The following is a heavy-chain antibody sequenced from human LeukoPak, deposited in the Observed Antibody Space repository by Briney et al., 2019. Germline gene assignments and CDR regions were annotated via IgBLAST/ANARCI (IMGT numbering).Heavy chain of an antibody. J-gene: IGHJ4*02. CDR2: IYYSGST. D-gene: IGHD3-16*02. CDR3: ARVSVRLGELSFGY. V-gene: IGHV4-59*01. CDR1: GGSISSYY. Sequence: SETLSLTCTVSGGSISSYYWSWIRQPPGKGLEWIGYIYYSGSTNYNPSLKSRVTISVDTSKNQSSLKLSSVTAADTAVYYCARVSVRLGELSFGYWGQGTLVTVSS.